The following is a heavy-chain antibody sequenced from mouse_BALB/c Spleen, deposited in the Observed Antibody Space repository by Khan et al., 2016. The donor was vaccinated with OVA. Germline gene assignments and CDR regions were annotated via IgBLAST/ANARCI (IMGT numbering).Heavy chain of an antibody. D-gene: IGHD1-1*01. CDR1: GYTFTSSW. J-gene: IGHJ2*01. V-gene: IGHV1S81*02. Sequence: QVQLKESGAELVKAGASVKMSCTASGYTFTSSWMHWVQQRLGHGLEWFAETNPTNGRTYYNEQFKSKATLTVDKSSSTAYMLLSGQTFEDSAVYYCARIKKIVATYFDYWGQGTTLTVSS. CDR3: ARIKKIVATYFDY. CDR2: TNPTNGRT.